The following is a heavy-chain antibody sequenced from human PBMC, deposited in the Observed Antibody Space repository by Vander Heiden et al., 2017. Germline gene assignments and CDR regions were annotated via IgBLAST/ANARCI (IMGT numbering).Heavy chain of an antibody. D-gene: IGHD1-26*01. Sequence: QLQLQESGPGLVKPSETLSLTCTVSGGSISSSSYYWGWIRQPPGKGLEWIGSIYYSGRTYYNPALKSRVTISVDTAKKQFSLKMRSVTAADTAVYYSASGGEWEIRPIDYWGQGTMVTVSS. V-gene: IGHV4-39*01. CDR2: IYYSGRT. CDR1: GGSISSSSYY. CDR3: ASGGEWEIRPIDY. J-gene: IGHJ4*02.